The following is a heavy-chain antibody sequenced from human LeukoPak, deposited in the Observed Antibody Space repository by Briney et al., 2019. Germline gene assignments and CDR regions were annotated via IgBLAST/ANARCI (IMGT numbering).Heavy chain of an antibody. J-gene: IGHJ4*02. CDR2: IKPTSGDS. Sequence: GASVKVSCKASGYTXTAYYVHGVRQAPGQGLEWMGYIKPTSGDSNYAQKFQDRVTMTRDTSISTAYLELSGLTSDDTAVYYCSTEDKYCTTTTCGDYWGQGTLVTVSS. V-gene: IGHV1-2*02. CDR3: STEDKYCTTTTCGDY. D-gene: IGHD2-2*01. CDR1: GYTXTAYY.